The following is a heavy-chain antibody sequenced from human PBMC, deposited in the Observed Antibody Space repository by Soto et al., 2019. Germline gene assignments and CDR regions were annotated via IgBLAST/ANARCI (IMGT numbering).Heavy chain of an antibody. V-gene: IGHV3-23*01. Sequence: GGSLRLSCAASGFTFSSYAMSWVRQAPGKGLDWVSSITGSGGSTYYADSVKGRFTISRDNSKNTLSLHMNSLRADDTAIFFFAIAMSFCDFCSANYWGQGTMVTVSS. CDR2: ITGSGGST. D-gene: IGHD3-3*01. CDR1: GFTFSSYA. J-gene: IGHJ4*02. CDR3: AIAMSFCDFCSANY.